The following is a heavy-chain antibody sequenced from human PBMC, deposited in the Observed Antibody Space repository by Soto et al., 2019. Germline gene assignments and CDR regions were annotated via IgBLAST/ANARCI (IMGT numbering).Heavy chain of an antibody. CDR3: VRGSTADPSLTTGKPLFDY. D-gene: IGHD1-1*01. V-gene: IGHV3-74*01. J-gene: IGHJ4*02. CDR2: IKSDGSST. CDR1: GFTFSSYW. Sequence: VGSLRLSCAASGFTFSSYWMHWVRQAPGKGLVWVSGIKSDGSSTSYVDPVKGRFTISRDNAKNTLYLEMNSLRVEDTAVYYCVRGSTADPSLTTGKPLFDYWGQGTLVTVSS.